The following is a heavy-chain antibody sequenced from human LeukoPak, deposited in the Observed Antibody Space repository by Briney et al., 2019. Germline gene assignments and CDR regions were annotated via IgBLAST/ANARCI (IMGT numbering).Heavy chain of an antibody. V-gene: IGHV3-30*18. CDR3: AKDMRSGSYYEQGCFDL. Sequence: PAGGSLRLSCAASGFTFGNYGVHWVRQPPGKGLEWVAVISYDGSNKYYADSVKGRFTISRDNSRNTLYLQMNSLRAEDTAVYYCAKDMRSGSYYEQGCFDLWGRGTLVTVSS. CDR2: ISYDGSNK. D-gene: IGHD1-26*01. J-gene: IGHJ2*01. CDR1: GFTFGNYG.